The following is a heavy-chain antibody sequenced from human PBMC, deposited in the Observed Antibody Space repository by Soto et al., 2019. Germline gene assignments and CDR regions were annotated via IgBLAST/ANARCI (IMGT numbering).Heavy chain of an antibody. CDR1: RYTFTSYG. CDR2: ISAYNGNT. J-gene: IGHJ4*02. CDR3: ARDQGTAARMAPDY. Sequence: ASVKVSFKASRYTFTSYGISWVRQAPGQGLEWMGWISAYNGNTNYAQKLQGRVTMTTDTSTSTAYMELRSLRSDDTAVYYCARDQGTAARMAPDYWGQGTLVTVSS. D-gene: IGHD6-6*01. V-gene: IGHV1-18*01.